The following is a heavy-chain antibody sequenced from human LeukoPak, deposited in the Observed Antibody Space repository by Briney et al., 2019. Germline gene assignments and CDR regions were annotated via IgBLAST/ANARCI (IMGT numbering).Heavy chain of an antibody. CDR2: IGSSGSTI. J-gene: IGHJ4*02. V-gene: IGHV3-11*01. CDR3: ARVGLFWYSSGWIFDY. CDR1: GFTFSDYY. Sequence: GGSLRLSCAASGFTFSDYYMSWIRQAPGKGLEWVSYIGSSGSTIYYADSVKGRFTISRDNAKNSLYLQMNSLRAEDTAVYYCARVGLFWYSSGWIFDYWGQGTLVTVSS. D-gene: IGHD6-19*01.